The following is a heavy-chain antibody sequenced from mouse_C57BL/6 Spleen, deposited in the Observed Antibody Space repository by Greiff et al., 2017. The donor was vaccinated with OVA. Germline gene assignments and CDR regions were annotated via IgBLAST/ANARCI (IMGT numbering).Heavy chain of an antibody. Sequence: QVQLQQPGAELVMPGASVKLSCKASGYTFTSYWMHWVKQRPGQGLEWIGEIDPSDSYTNYNQKFKGKSTLTVDKSSSTAYMQLSSLTSEDSAVYYCARPDYGSSPYAMDYWGQGTSVTVSS. J-gene: IGHJ4*01. CDR1: GYTFTSYW. CDR2: IDPSDSYT. D-gene: IGHD1-1*01. V-gene: IGHV1-69*01. CDR3: ARPDYGSSPYAMDY.